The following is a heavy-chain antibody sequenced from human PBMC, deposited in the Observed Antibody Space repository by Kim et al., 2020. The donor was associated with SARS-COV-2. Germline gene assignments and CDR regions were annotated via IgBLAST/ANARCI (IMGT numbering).Heavy chain of an antibody. CDR3: AKEGLYCSSTSCYDPYFDY. V-gene: IGHV3-23*01. CDR1: GFTFSSYA. D-gene: IGHD2-2*01. CDR2: ISGSGGST. Sequence: GGSLRLSCAASGFTFSSYAMSWVRQAPGKGLEWVSAISGSGGSTYYADSVKGRFTISRDNSKNTLYLQMNSLRAEDTAVYYCAKEGLYCSSTSCYDPYFDYWGQGTLVTVSS. J-gene: IGHJ4*02.